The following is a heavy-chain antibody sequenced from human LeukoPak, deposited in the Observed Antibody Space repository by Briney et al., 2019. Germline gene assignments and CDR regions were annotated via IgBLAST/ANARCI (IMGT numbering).Heavy chain of an antibody. CDR2: IYTSGST. CDR1: GGSISSGSYY. D-gene: IGHD2-2*02. Sequence: SQTLSVTCTVSGGSISSGSYYWSWIRQPAGKGLEWIGRIYTSGSTNYNPSLKSRVTISVDTSKNQFSLKLSSVTAADTAVYYCARDLGLYCISPSCYRYNWFAPGGQGTRVTVSS. CDR3: ARDLGLYCISPSCYRYNWFAP. V-gene: IGHV4-61*02. J-gene: IGHJ5*02.